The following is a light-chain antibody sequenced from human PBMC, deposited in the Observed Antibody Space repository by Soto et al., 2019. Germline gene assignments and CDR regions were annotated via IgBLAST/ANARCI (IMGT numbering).Light chain of an antibody. Sequence: QSVLTQTPSVSAAPGQKVTISCSGSSSNIGSDYVSWYQQLPGTAPKLLIYENSERPSGIPDRFSGSKSGTSATLGITGHQTGDEADYYCGAWDSSMTGGVFGGGTKLTVL. J-gene: IGLJ2*01. V-gene: IGLV1-51*02. CDR1: SSNIGSDY. CDR3: GAWDSSMTGGV. CDR2: ENS.